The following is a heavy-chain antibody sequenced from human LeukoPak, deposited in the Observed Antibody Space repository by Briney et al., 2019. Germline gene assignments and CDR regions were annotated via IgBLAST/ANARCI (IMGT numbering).Heavy chain of an antibody. J-gene: IGHJ4*02. Sequence: GGSLRLSCAASGFTFSSYGMHWVRQAPGKGLEWVAVISYDGSNKYYADSVKGRFTISRDNSKNTLYLQMDSLRTDDTAIYYCARCESAYDPPDIWGQGTLVTVSS. CDR2: ISYDGSNK. CDR1: GFTFSSYG. D-gene: IGHD3-3*01. V-gene: IGHV3-30*03. CDR3: ARCESAYDPPDI.